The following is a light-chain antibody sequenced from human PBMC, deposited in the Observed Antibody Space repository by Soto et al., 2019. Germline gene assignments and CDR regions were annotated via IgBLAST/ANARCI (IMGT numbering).Light chain of an antibody. V-gene: IGKV3-11*01. CDR3: QQRSNTFT. CDR1: QSVSNY. J-gene: IGKJ3*01. CDR2: DAS. Sequence: ESVLTQSPATLSLSPGESATLSCRASQSVSNYLAWYQQKPGQAPRLLIYDASNRASGIPARFSGSGSGTDFTLTISSLEPEEFAVYYCQQRSNTFTFGPGTKVDIK.